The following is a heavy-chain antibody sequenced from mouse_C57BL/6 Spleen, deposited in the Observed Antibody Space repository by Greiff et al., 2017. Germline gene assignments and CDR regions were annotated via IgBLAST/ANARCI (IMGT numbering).Heavy chain of an antibody. J-gene: IGHJ2*01. CDR2: IHPNSGST. Sequence: QVQLQQPGAELVKPGASVKLSCKASGYTFTSYWMHWVKQRPGQGLEWIGMIHPNSGSTNYNEKFKSKATLTVDKSSSTAYMQLSSLTSEDSAVYYCAREDRSSIAIYDGSYFDYWGQGTTLTVSS. CDR3: AREDRSSIAIYDGSYFDY. D-gene: IGHD2-3*01. V-gene: IGHV1-64*01. CDR1: GYTFTSYW.